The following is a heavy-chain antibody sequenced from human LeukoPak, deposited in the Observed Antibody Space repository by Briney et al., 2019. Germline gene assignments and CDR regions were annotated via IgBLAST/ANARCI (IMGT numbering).Heavy chain of an antibody. CDR3: ARGGSSGFNRWFDY. V-gene: IGHV4-34*01. Sequence: SETLSLTCAVYGGSFSGYYWSWIRQPPGRGLEWIGEINHRGSTNYNPSLKSRVTISIDTSKKQFSLKLSSVTAADTAVYYCARGGSSGFNRWFDYWGQGTLVTVSS. D-gene: IGHD6-19*01. J-gene: IGHJ4*02. CDR2: INHRGST. CDR1: GGSFSGYY.